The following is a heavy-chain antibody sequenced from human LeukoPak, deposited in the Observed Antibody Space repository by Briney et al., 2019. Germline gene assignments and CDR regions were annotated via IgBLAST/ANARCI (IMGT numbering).Heavy chain of an antibody. Sequence: PGGSLRLSCAASGFSFSTYAMTWVPRAPGKGLKWFPGISGSGGSPYYADSVKGRFTISRDTSKNTLYLQMNSLRAEDTAVYYCAKAVYDSSGSFDFWGQGTLVTVSP. CDR2: ISGSGGSP. CDR1: GFSFSTYA. D-gene: IGHD3-22*01. J-gene: IGHJ4*02. V-gene: IGHV3-23*01. CDR3: AKAVYDSSGSFDF.